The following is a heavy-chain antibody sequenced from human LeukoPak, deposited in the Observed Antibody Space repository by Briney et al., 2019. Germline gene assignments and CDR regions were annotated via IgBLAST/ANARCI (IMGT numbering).Heavy chain of an antibody. V-gene: IGHV1-69*13. CDR3: ARGDAMVPFDY. CDR1: GGTFSSYG. J-gene: IGHJ4*02. D-gene: IGHD3-10*01. CDR2: IIPIFGTA. Sequence: ASVKVSCTASGGTFSSYGISWVRQAPGQGLEWMGGIIPIFGTANYAQKFQGRVTITADESTSTAYMELSSLRSEDTAVYYCARGDAMVPFDYWGQGTLVTVSS.